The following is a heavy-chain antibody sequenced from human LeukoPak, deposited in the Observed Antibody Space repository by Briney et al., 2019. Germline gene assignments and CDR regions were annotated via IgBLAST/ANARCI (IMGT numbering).Heavy chain of an antibody. CDR1: GGSINSYY. CDR3: ARGGKATVVTT. Sequence: PSETLSLTCTVSGGSINSYYWSWIRQPAGKGLEWIGRIYSSGSTNYNPSLKSQVSMSVDTSKNQFSLKLTSVTAADTAVYYCARGGKATVVTTWGQGILVTVSS. J-gene: IGHJ4*02. D-gene: IGHD4-23*01. V-gene: IGHV4-4*07. CDR2: IYSSGST.